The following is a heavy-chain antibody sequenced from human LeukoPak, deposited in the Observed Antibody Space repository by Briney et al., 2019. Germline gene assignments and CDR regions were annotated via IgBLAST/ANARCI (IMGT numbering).Heavy chain of an antibody. CDR1: GFTFSSYS. D-gene: IGHD2-15*01. Sequence: GGSLRLSCAASGFTFSSYSMNWVRQAPGKGLEWVSSISSSSSYIYYADSVKGRFTISRDNAKNSLYLQMNSLGAEDTAVYYCARDGGGCSGGSCYWRQNYYYYGMDVWGQGTTVTVSS. CDR2: ISSSSSYI. J-gene: IGHJ6*02. CDR3: ARDGGGCSGGSCYWRQNYYYYGMDV. V-gene: IGHV3-21*01.